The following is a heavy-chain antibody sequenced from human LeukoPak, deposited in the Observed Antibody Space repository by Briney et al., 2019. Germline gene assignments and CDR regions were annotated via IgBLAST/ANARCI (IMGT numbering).Heavy chain of an antibody. CDR1: GFTFSNYW. Sequence: GGSLRLSCAASGFTFSNYWMHWVRQAPGKGLVWVSRIKGDGSHTIYADSVKGRFTISRDNAKNTLYLQMKSLRAEGTAVYYCVRDWDHFDFDSWGLGTLVTVSS. D-gene: IGHD3-9*01. CDR3: VRDWDHFDFDS. V-gene: IGHV3-74*01. CDR2: IKGDGSHT. J-gene: IGHJ5*01.